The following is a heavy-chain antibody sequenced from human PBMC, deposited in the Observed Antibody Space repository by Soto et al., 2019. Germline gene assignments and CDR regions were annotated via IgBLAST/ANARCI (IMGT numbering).Heavy chain of an antibody. V-gene: IGHV1-18*04. D-gene: IGHD2-2*01. CDR2: ISTHNGDT. CDR1: GYTFTDYG. J-gene: IGHJ4*02. CDR3: AREYCTSTSCYGSDF. Sequence: QVQLVQSGADVKNPGASVKVSCKASGYTFTDYGISWVRQAPGQGLEWMGSISTHNGDTKFAQNLQGRLIMTTDTSTSTAYMELTSLRSDDTALYYCAREYCTSTSCYGSDFWGQGTLVTVSS.